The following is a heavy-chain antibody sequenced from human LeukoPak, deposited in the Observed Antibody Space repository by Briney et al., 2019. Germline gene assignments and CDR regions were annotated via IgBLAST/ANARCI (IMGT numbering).Heavy chain of an antibody. CDR2: ISSSSSYI. CDR1: GFTFSSYS. J-gene: IGHJ4*02. Sequence: GGSLRLSCAASGFTFSSYSMNWVRQAPGKGLEWVSSISSSSSYIYYADSVKGRFAISRDNAKNSLYLQMNSLRAEDTAVYSCARGSAAGTPDYWGQGTLVTVSS. CDR3: ARGSAAGTPDY. V-gene: IGHV3-21*01. D-gene: IGHD6-13*01.